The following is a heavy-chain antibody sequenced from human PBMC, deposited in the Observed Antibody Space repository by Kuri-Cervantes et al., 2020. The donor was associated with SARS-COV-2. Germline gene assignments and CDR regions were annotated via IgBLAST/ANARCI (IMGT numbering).Heavy chain of an antibody. J-gene: IGHJ5*02. CDR3: ARVAAPDGWFDP. CDR1: GATFSSYA. V-gene: IGHV1-69*10. CDR2: IIPILGIA. D-gene: IGHD6-25*01. Sequence: SVKVSCKASGATFSSYAISWVRQAPGQGLEWMGGIIPILGIANYAQKFQGRVTITADKSTSTAYVELSSLRSEDTAVYYCARVAAPDGWFDPWGQGTLVTVSS.